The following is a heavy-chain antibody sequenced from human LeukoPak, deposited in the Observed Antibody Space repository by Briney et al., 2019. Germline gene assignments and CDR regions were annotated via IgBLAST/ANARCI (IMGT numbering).Heavy chain of an antibody. J-gene: IGHJ5*02. CDR2: ISGSGGSA. D-gene: IGHD4-17*01. Sequence: GGSLRLSCAASGFTFSSYAMSWVRQAPGKGLEWVSAISGSGGSAYYADSVKGRFTISRDNSKNTLYLQMNSLRAEDTAVYYCARSPYTVTNNWFDPWGQGTLVTVSS. CDR3: ARSPYTVTNNWFDP. CDR1: GFTFSSYA. V-gene: IGHV3-23*01.